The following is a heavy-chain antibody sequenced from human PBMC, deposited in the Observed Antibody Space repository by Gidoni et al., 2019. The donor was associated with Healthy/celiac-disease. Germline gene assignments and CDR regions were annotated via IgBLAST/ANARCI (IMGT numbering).Heavy chain of an antibody. CDR1: GGSISSGGYY. Sequence: QVQLQESGPGLVKPSQTLSLTCTVSGGSISSGGYYWSWIRQHPGKGLEWIGYIYYSGSTYYNPSLKSRVTKSVDTSKNQFSLKLSSVTAADTAVYYCARLAYDFWSGYTDRYYFDYWGQGTLVTVSS. D-gene: IGHD3-3*01. V-gene: IGHV4-31*03. CDR3: ARLAYDFWSGYTDRYYFDY. J-gene: IGHJ4*02. CDR2: IYYSGST.